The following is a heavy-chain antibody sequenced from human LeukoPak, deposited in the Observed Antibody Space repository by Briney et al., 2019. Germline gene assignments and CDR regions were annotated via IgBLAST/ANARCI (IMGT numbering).Heavy chain of an antibody. D-gene: IGHD3-10*01. Sequence: GGSLRLSCAASGFTFSSYAMSWVRQAPGKGLEWVANIRQDGSTMSYVDSVRGRFTISRDNAKNSLYLQMSSLGADDTAVYYCVRDRGFGANDYWGQGTLVTVSS. CDR2: IRQDGSTM. V-gene: IGHV3-7*01. CDR1: GFTFSSYA. CDR3: VRDRGFGANDY. J-gene: IGHJ4*02.